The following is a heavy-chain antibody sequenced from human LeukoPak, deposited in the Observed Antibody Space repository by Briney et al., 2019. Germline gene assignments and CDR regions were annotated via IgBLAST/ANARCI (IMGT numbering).Heavy chain of an antibody. J-gene: IGHJ5*02. Sequence: SQTLSLTCAISGDSVSSNSAAWNWIGQSPSRGLEWLGRTYYRSKWYNDYAVSVKSRITINPDTSKNQFSLKLSSVTAADTAVYYCARLAEWLYYYGSGVRANWFDPWGQGTLVTVSS. CDR1: GDSVSSNSAA. V-gene: IGHV6-1*01. CDR3: ARLAEWLYYYGSGVRANWFDP. CDR2: TYYRSKWYN. D-gene: IGHD3-10*01.